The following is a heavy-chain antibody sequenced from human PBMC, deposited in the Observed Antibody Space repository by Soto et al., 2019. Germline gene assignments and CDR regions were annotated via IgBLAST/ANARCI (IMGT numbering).Heavy chain of an antibody. J-gene: IGHJ5*02. Sequence: ASVKVSCKVSGYTFTELSMHWVRQAPGKGLEWMGGFDPEDGETIYAQKFQGRVTMTEDTSTDTAYMELSSLRSEDTAVYYCAIGYCSGGSCHPAWFDPWGQGTLVTVSS. CDR3: AIGYCSGGSCHPAWFDP. D-gene: IGHD2-15*01. V-gene: IGHV1-24*01. CDR2: FDPEDGET. CDR1: GYTFTELS.